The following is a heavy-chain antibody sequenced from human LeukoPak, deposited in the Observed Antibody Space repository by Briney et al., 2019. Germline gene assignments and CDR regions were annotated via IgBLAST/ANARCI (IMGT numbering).Heavy chain of an antibody. Sequence: GGSLRLSCAASGFTFSSYAMHWVRQAPGKGLEYVSAISSNGGSTYYANSVKGRFTISRDNSKNTLYLQMGSLRAEDMAVYYCARSLLGYCSGGSCYYHYYMDVWGKGTTVTISS. J-gene: IGHJ6*03. D-gene: IGHD2-15*01. CDR2: ISSNGGST. CDR1: GFTFSSYA. CDR3: ARSLLGYCSGGSCYYHYYMDV. V-gene: IGHV3-64*01.